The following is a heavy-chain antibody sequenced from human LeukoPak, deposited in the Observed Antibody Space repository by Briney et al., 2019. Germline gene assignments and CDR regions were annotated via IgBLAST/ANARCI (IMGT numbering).Heavy chain of an antibody. D-gene: IGHD3-10*01. J-gene: IGHJ6*02. CDR1: GFTFDDYA. V-gene: IGHV3-9*01. Sequence: GGSLRLSCAASGFTFDDYAMHWVRHAPGKGLEWVSGISWNSGSIGYADSVKGRFTISRDNAKNSLYLQMNSLRAEDTALYYCAKDSYGSGFYGTDVWGQGTTVTVSS. CDR3: AKDSYGSGFYGTDV. CDR2: ISWNSGSI.